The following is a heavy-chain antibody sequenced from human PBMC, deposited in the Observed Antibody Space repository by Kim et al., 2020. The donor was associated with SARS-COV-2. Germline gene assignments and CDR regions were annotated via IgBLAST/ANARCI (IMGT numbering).Heavy chain of an antibody. D-gene: IGHD1-20*01. CDR2: IDGSGSYI. CDR1: GFTFSSHS. J-gene: IGHJ6*02. V-gene: IGHV3-21*01. Sequence: GGSLRLSCAASGFTFSSHSMNWVRQAPGKGLEWVSSIDGSGSYIYYADSVKGRFTVSRDNAKNSLYLQMNSLRAEDTAVYYCAREYKSWASGMDVCGQG. CDR3: AREYKSWASGMDV.